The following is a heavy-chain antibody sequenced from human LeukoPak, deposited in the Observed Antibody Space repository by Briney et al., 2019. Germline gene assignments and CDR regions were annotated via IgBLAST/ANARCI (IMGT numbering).Heavy chain of an antibody. CDR2: IFYSGST. J-gene: IGHJ5*02. Sequence: MTSETLSLTCTVSGGSINSSTSYWAWVRQPPGKGLEWIGTIFYSGSTYYNPSLKSRVTISVDTSKNQFSLKLSSVTAADTAVYYCARPYYDFWSGYYNWFDPWGQGTLVTVSS. CDR1: GGSINSSTSY. CDR3: ARPYYDFWSGYYNWFDP. D-gene: IGHD3-3*01. V-gene: IGHV4-39*07.